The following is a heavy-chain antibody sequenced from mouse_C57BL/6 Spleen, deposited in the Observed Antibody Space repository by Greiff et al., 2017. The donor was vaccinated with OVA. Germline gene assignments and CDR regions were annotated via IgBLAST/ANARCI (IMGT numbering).Heavy chain of an antibody. D-gene: IGHD4-1*01. J-gene: IGHJ4*01. CDR1: GFTFSDYY. CDR2: INYDGSST. V-gene: IGHV5-16*01. Sequence: DVQLVESEGGLVQPGSSMKLSCTASGFTFSDYYMAWVRQVPEKGLEWVANINYDGSSTYYLDSLKSRFIISRDNAKNILYLQMSSLKSEDTATYYCARGLGRDYAMDYWGQGTSVTVSS. CDR3: ARGLGRDYAMDY.